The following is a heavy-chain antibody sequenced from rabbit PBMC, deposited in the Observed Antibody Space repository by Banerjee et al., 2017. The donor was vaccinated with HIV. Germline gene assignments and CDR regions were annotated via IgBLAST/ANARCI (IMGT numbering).Heavy chain of an antibody. CDR1: GFSFSSSYW. J-gene: IGHJ4*01. CDR3: ARDSYDGSRYYTAFSGYFNL. CDR2: IYGGSSGST. V-gene: IGHV1S45*01. D-gene: IGHD8-1*01. Sequence: EESGGGLVQPEGSLTLTCKASGFSFSSSYWICWVRQAPGKGLEWIACIYGGSSGSTYYASWAKGRFTISKTSSTTVTLQVTSLTAADTATYFCARDSYDGSRYYTAFSGYFNLWGPGTLVTVS.